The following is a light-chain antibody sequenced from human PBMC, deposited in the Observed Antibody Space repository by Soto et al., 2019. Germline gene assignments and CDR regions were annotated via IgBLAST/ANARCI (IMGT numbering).Light chain of an antibody. CDR3: QKSNSAPLT. CDR2: AAS. Sequence: IPLTQSPASXSATSRVRSTITCLASLPISNYLAWYQQKPGKTXNXXXYAASNLKAGVPSRLSASGSGNDFNINISRLRPEDVEAYYCQKSNSAPLTFGRGTKVDI. J-gene: IGKJ3*01. CDR1: LPISNY. V-gene: IGKV1-27*01.